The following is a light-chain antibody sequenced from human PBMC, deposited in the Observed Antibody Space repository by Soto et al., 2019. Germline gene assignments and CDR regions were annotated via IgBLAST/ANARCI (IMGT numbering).Light chain of an antibody. CDR3: SAYTARSTLV. CDR1: SSNIGSNY. Sequence: QSVLSQSPSASGTPGQRVTISCSGSSSNIGSNYVFWYQQLPGTAPKVLIYRNYQRPSGVPDRFSGSKSGSSASLAISGLRSEEEADYYCSAYTARSTLVFGGGTKVTVL. CDR2: RNY. V-gene: IGLV1-47*01. J-gene: IGLJ3*02.